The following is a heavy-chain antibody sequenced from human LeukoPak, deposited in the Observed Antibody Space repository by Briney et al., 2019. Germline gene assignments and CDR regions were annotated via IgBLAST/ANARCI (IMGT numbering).Heavy chain of an antibody. CDR3: ARHKYSSGWPPEGAFDI. Sequence: SETLSLTCAVYGASFSGYYWSWIRQPPGKGLEWIGEINHSGSTNYNPSLKSRVTISVDTSKNQFSLKLSSVTAADTAVYYCARHKYSSGWPPEGAFDIWGQGTMVTVSS. CDR1: GASFSGYY. D-gene: IGHD6-19*01. CDR2: INHSGST. J-gene: IGHJ3*02. V-gene: IGHV4-34*01.